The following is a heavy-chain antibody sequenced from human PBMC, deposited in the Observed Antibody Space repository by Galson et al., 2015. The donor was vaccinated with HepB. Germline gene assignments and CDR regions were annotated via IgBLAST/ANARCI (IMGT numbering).Heavy chain of an antibody. CDR2: ISYDGSNK. Sequence: SLRLSCAASGFTFSSYGMHWVRQAPGKGLEWVAVISYDGSNKYYADSVKGRFTISRDNSKNTLYLQMNSLRAEDTAVYYCAKEVWTYGSGSYYGMDVWGQGTTVTVSS. CDR3: AKEVWTYGSGSYYGMDV. CDR1: GFTFSSYG. D-gene: IGHD3-10*01. V-gene: IGHV3-30*18. J-gene: IGHJ6*02.